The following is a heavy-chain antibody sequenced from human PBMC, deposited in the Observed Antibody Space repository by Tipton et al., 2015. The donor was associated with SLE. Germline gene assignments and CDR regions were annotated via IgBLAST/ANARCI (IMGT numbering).Heavy chain of an antibody. J-gene: IGHJ6*03. CDR2: INPNNGNT. D-gene: IGHD1-1*01. CDR3: AREMEWVPFIDV. V-gene: IGHV1-18*01. CDR1: GYRFSTYG. Sequence: QVQLVQSGAEVKKPGASVRVSCKGSGYRFSTYGISWVRQAPGQGLEWMGWINPNNGNTNYAPNLQGRVTLTTDTSTITAYMELKSLRSDDTAVYYGAREMEWVPFIDVWGKWTSVTVSS.